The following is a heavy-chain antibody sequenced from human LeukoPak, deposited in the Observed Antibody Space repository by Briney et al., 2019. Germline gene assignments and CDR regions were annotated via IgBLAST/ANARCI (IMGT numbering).Heavy chain of an antibody. V-gene: IGHV4-61*01. Sequence: SETLSLTCTVSGGSISSSSYYWSWIRQPPGKGLEWIGYIYYSGSTNYNPSLKSRVTISVDTSKNQFSLKLSSVTAADTAVYYCATGSSPEGAFDIWGQGTMVTVSS. J-gene: IGHJ3*02. D-gene: IGHD2-2*01. CDR2: IYYSGST. CDR3: ATGSSPEGAFDI. CDR1: GGSISSSSYY.